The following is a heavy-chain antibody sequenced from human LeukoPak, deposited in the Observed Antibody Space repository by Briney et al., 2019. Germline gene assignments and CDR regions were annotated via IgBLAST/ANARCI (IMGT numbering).Heavy chain of an antibody. D-gene: IGHD6-19*01. CDR1: GFTFSTYS. V-gene: IGHV3-48*02. CDR2: ISSSSGSI. CDR3: ARDPRPKAVAGTGDY. J-gene: IGHJ4*02. Sequence: GGSLRLSCAASGFTFSTYSMNWVRQAPGKGLEWLSFISSSSGSIYYADSVKGRFTISRDNAKNSLYLQMNSLRDEDTAVYYCARDPRPKAVAGTGDYWGQGTLVTVSS.